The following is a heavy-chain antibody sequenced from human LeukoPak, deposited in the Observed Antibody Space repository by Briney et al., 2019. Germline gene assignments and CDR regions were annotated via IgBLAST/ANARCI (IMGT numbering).Heavy chain of an antibody. Sequence: GGSLRLSCAASGFTFSSYEMNWVRQAPGKGLEWVSYISSSGSTIYYADSVKGRFTISRDNAKNSLYLQMNSLRAEDTAVYYCARDISGWPDSSAFDIWGQGTMVTVSS. D-gene: IGHD3-22*01. CDR1: GFTFSSYE. CDR2: ISSSGSTI. J-gene: IGHJ3*02. V-gene: IGHV3-48*03. CDR3: ARDISGWPDSSAFDI.